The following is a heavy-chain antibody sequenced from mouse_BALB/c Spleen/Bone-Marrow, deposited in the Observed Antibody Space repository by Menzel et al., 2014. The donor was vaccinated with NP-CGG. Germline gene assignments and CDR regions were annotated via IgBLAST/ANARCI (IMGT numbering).Heavy chain of an antibody. J-gene: IGHJ3*01. D-gene: IGHD2-1*01. CDR2: ISSGSSTI. V-gene: IGHV5-17*02. Sequence: EVQVVESGGGLVQPGGSRKLSCAASGFTFSSFGMHWVRQAPEKGLEWVAYISSGSSTIYYADTVKGRFTISRDNPKNTLFLQMTSLRSEDTAVYYCARGGNYAWFAYWGQGTLVTVSA. CDR3: ARGGNYAWFAY. CDR1: GFTFSSFG.